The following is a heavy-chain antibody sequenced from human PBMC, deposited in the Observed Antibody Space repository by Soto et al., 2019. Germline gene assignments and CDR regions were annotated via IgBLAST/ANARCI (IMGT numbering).Heavy chain of an antibody. V-gene: IGHV3-33*01. J-gene: IGHJ6*03. Sequence: PGGSLRLSCAASGFTFSSYGMHWVRQAPGKGLEWVAVIWYDGSNKYYADSVKGRFTISRDNSKNTLYLQMNSLRAEDTAVYYCARDPYKSLYGSGGYYTYYYYYYMDVWGKGTTVTVSS. CDR1: GFTFSSYG. D-gene: IGHD3-10*01. CDR2: IWYDGSNK. CDR3: ARDPYKSLYGSGGYYTYYYYYYMDV.